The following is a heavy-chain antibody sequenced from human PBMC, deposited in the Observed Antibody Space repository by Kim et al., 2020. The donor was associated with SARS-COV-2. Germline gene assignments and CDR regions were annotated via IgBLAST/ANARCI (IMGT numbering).Heavy chain of an antibody. CDR3: ARSSSWVVDY. V-gene: IGHV4-34*01. CDR1: GGSFSGYY. Sequence: SETLSLTCAVYGGSFSGYYWSWIRQPPGKGLEWIGEINHSGSTNYNPSLKSRVTISVDTSKNQFSLKLSSVTAADTAVYYCARSSSWVVDYWGQGTLVTVSS. J-gene: IGHJ4*02. D-gene: IGHD2-15*01. CDR2: INHSGST.